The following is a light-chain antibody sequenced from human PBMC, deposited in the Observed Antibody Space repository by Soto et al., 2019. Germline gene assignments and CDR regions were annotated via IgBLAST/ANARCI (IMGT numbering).Light chain of an antibody. V-gene: IGKV1-27*01. CDR1: QDISGH. J-gene: IGKJ1*01. CDR2: EAS. Sequence: IPVTQSPSSLSASVGDRVTITCRASQDISGHLAWYQQKPGKVPKLLIYEASTLQSRVPSRFSASGSGTDFTLTISSLQPEDVATYYCQKYNGTPRTFGQGTKVELK. CDR3: QKYNGTPRT.